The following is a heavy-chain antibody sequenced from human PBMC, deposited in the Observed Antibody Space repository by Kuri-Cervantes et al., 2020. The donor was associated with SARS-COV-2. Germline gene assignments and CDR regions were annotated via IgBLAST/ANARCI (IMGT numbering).Heavy chain of an antibody. CDR2: ISGGGEVT. J-gene: IGHJ6*03. D-gene: IGHD1-14*01. Sequence: GESLKISCAAWEVTVSSNYMSRVRQAPGKGLEWVATISGGGEVTHYADSVKGRFTMSRDNSQNTLSLHMNSLRAEDTAIYYCARSIISHQIYYYFYYMDVWGKGTAVTVSS. CDR3: ARSIISHQIYYYFYYMDV. CDR1: EVTVSSNY. V-gene: IGHV3-23*01.